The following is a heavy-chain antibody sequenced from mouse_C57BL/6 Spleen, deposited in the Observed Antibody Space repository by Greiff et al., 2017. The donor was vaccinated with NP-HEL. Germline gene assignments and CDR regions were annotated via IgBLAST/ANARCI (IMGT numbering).Heavy chain of an antibody. Sequence: EVQLMESGGGLVKPGGSLKLSCAASGFTFSSYAMSWVRQTPEKRLEWVATISDGGSYTYYPDNVKGRFTISRDNAKNNLYLQMSHLKSEDTAMYYCARDYYGSSLFDYWGQGTTLTVSS. CDR2: ISDGGSYT. D-gene: IGHD1-1*01. CDR3: ARDYYGSSLFDY. J-gene: IGHJ2*01. V-gene: IGHV5-4*01. CDR1: GFTFSSYA.